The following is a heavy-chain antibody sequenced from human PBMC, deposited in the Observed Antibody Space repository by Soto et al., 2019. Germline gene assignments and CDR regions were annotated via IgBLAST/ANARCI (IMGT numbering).Heavy chain of an antibody. J-gene: IGHJ4*02. D-gene: IGHD4-17*01. Sequence: ASVKVSCKASGYTFTSYAMHWVRQAPGQRLEWMGWINAGNGNTKYSQKFQGRVTITRDTSTSTAYMELSSLRSDDTAVYYCARDGGHGDFDGYWGQGTRVTVSS. CDR2: INAGNGNT. CDR1: GYTFTSYA. CDR3: ARDGGHGDFDGY. V-gene: IGHV1-3*01.